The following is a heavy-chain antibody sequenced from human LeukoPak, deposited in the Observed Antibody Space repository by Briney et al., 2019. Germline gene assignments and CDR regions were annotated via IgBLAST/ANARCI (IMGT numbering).Heavy chain of an antibody. CDR1: GDTFINYG. J-gene: IGHJ4*02. D-gene: IGHD5-24*01. V-gene: IGHV1-18*01. CDR2: ISVYSGET. CDR3: ARDKGRWLEDTFDY. Sequence: ASVKVSCKASGDTFINYGISWVRQAPGQGLEWMGWISVYSGETNYAKNYKGRETMTTDSSTTTVYMELRSLRSDDTGVYYCARDKGRWLEDTFDYWGQGTPVTVSS.